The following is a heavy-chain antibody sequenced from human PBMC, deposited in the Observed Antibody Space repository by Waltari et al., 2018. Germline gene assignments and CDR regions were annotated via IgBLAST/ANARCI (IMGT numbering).Heavy chain of an antibody. CDR2: INDDKSQK. Sequence: EVQLVESGGGLVQPGGSLRLSCGAPGFTFSRYWMSWVGQTPGEGLVLVANINDDKSQKCYVDSVKDRFTIARDNAKNSVYLQMNSLRVEDTAVYYCAKSRGFEYWGQGTLITVSS. CDR1: GFTFSRYW. CDR3: AKSRGFEY. D-gene: IGHD2-2*01. V-gene: IGHV3-7*01. J-gene: IGHJ4*02.